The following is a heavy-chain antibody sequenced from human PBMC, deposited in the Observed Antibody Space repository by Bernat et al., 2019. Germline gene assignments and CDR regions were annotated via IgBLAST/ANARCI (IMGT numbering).Heavy chain of an antibody. V-gene: IGHV3-48*01. CDR2: ISSSSSTK. D-gene: IGHD3-22*01. CDR1: GFTFSSYS. Sequence: EVQLVESGGGLVQPGGSLRLSCAASGFTFSSYSMNWVRQAPGKGREWVSYISSSSSTKYYADSVKGRFTISRDNAKNTLYLQMNSLRAEDTAVYYCARDYHSSGYYRVAFDIWGQETMVTVSS. CDR3: ARDYHSSGYYRVAFDI. J-gene: IGHJ3*02.